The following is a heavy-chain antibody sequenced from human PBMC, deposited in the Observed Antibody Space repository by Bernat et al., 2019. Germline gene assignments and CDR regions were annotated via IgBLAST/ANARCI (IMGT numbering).Heavy chain of an antibody. J-gene: IGHJ4*02. Sequence: QVQLVESGGGVVQPGRSLRLSCAASGFTFSSYGMHWVRQAPGKGLEWVAVIWYDGSNKYYADSVKGRFTISRDNSKNTLQLQMNSLRAGDTAVYYCARDSISQAADLDCWGQGTLVTVSS. V-gene: IGHV3-33*01. CDR3: ARDSISQAADLDC. CDR2: IWYDGSNK. D-gene: IGHD6-13*01. CDR1: GFTFSSYG.